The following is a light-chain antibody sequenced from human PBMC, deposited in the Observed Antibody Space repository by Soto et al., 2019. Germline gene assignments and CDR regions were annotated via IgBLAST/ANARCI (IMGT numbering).Light chain of an antibody. CDR3: GTWHTSLPDCV. Sequence: QSVLTQPPSVSAAPGQRVTISCSGNASNIGNNSVSWYQQLPGAAPKLLIYDDNNRPSGIPDRFSGSKSGTSATLGITGLQTGDEADYYCGTWHTSLPDCVFGPGTKVTVL. V-gene: IGLV1-51*01. J-gene: IGLJ1*01. CDR2: DDN. CDR1: ASNIGNNS.